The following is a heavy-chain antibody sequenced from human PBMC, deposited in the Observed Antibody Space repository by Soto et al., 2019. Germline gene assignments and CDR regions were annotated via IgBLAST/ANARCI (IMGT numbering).Heavy chain of an antibody. CDR3: AKSPYDILTGHNDY. V-gene: IGHV3-9*01. Sequence: DVQLVESGGGLVQPGRSLRLSCAASGFTFDDYAMHWVRQAPGKGLEWVSGISWNSGSIGYADSVKGRFTISRDNAKNSLYLQMNSLRAEDTALYYCAKSPYDILTGHNDYWGQGTLVTVSS. D-gene: IGHD3-9*01. J-gene: IGHJ4*02. CDR1: GFTFDDYA. CDR2: ISWNSGSI.